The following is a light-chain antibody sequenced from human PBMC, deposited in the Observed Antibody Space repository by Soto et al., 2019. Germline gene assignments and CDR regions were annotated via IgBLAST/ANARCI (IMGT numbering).Light chain of an antibody. Sequence: EIVMTQSPATLSVSPGERVTLSCRASQSVGSYLAWYQQKPGQAPRLLIYGASTRVTGIPDRLGGSGSGTEFTLTISSLQSEDFAVYYCQQYNNWPYTFGQGTKLEIK. CDR3: QQYNNWPYT. CDR1: QSVGSY. J-gene: IGKJ2*01. CDR2: GAS. V-gene: IGKV3-15*01.